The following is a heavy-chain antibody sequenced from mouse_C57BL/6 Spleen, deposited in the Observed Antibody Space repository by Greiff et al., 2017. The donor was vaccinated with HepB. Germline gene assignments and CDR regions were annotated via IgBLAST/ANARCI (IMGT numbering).Heavy chain of an antibody. V-gene: IGHV14-2*01. Sequence: VQLKESGAELVKPGASVKLSCTASGFNIKDYYMHWVKQRTEQGLEWIGRIDPEDGETKYAPKFQGKATITADTSSKTAYLQLSSLTSEDTAVYYCARHYDYDGVFAYWGQGTLVTVSA. D-gene: IGHD2-4*01. CDR3: ARHYDYDGVFAY. CDR2: IDPEDGET. J-gene: IGHJ3*01. CDR1: GFNIKDYY.